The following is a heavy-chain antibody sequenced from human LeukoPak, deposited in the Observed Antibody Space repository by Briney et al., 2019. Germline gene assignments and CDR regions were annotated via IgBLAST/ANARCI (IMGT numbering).Heavy chain of an antibody. CDR1: GASISSYY. D-gene: IGHD6-19*01. V-gene: IGHV4-59*01. CDR2: IYYNGAT. CDR3: ARRHSSGWSFDY. J-gene: IGHJ4*02. Sequence: SETLSLTCTVSGASISSYYWSWIRQPPGKGLEWIGYIYYNGATNHNPSLKGRVTMSVDTSKSQFSLNLSSVTAADTAVYYCARRHSSGWSFDYWGQGTLVTVSS.